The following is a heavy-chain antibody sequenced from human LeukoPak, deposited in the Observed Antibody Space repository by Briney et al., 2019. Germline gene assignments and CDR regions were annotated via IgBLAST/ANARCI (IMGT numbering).Heavy chain of an antibody. Sequence: LPGGSLRLSCAASGFTFDDYAMHWVRQAPGKGLEWVSGISWNSGSIGYADSVKGRFTISRDNAKNSLYLQMNSLRAEDTALYYCAKDIGPLPRDGAFDYWGQGTLVTVSS. CDR1: GFTFDDYA. CDR2: ISWNSGSI. CDR3: AKDIGPLPRDGAFDY. J-gene: IGHJ4*02. V-gene: IGHV3-9*01.